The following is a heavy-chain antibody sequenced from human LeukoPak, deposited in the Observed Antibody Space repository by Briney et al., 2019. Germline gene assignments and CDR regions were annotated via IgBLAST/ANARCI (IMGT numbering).Heavy chain of an antibody. CDR1: GFTFSSYG. V-gene: IGHV3-33*01. CDR2: IWSDGSNH. D-gene: IGHD1-1*01. CDR3: ARESGTTLDY. Sequence: GGSLRLSCAASGFTFSSYGMHWVRQAPGKGLEWVAVIWSDGSNHYYADSVKGRFTISRDNSKNTLYLQMNSLRGKDTALYYCARESGTTLDYWGQGTLVTVSS. J-gene: IGHJ4*02.